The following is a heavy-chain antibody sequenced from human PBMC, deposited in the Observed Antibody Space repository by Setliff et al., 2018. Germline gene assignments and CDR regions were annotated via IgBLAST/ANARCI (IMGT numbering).Heavy chain of an antibody. J-gene: IGHJ2*01. V-gene: IGHV4-38-2*01. D-gene: IGHD4-17*01. CDR3: ARHRRPDYGDFISWYFDL. CDR2: IYHNGNS. CDR1: GYSISSGYY. Sequence: SETLSLTCSVSGYSISSGYYWGWIRQPPGKGLEWIGSIYHNGNSYYNPSLKSRVTISVDTSKNQLSLKLNSVTAADTAVYFCARHRRPDYGDFISWYFDLWGRGTLVTVSS.